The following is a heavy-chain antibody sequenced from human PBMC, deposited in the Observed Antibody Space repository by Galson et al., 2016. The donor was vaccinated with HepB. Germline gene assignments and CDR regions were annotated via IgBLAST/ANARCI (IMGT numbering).Heavy chain of an antibody. CDR3: AKAAEYYDSSGYYYLNWFDP. CDR2: ITGSGVT. D-gene: IGHD3-22*01. V-gene: IGHV3-23*01. Sequence: SLRLSCAASGFTFRNHAMSWVRQAPGKGLEWVSVITGSGVTYYADSVKSRVTISRDNTKNTLYLQMNSLRAEDTAVYYCAKAAEYYDSSGYYYLNWFDPWGQGTLVTVSS. CDR1: GFTFRNHA. J-gene: IGHJ5*02.